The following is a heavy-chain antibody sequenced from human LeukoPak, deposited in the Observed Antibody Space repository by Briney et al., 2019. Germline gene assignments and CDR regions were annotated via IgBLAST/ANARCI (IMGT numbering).Heavy chain of an antibody. Sequence: ASVKVSCKASGYTFTSYYMHWVRQAPGQGLEWMGIINPSGGDTSYAQKFQGRVTMTRDTSTSTVYMELSSLRSEDTAVYYCARDLRTEVLLWFGELFGGRGWFDPWGQGTLVTVSS. CDR2: INPSGGDT. CDR1: GYTFTSYY. V-gene: IGHV1-46*01. CDR3: ARDLRTEVLLWFGELFGGRGWFDP. J-gene: IGHJ5*02. D-gene: IGHD3-10*01.